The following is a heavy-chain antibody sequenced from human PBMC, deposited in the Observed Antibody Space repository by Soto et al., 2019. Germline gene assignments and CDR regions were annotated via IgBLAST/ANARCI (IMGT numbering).Heavy chain of an antibody. Sequence: PGGSLRLSCAASGFTFSNYAMSWVRQAPGKGLEWVSTVSGSGSATYYADSVKGRFTISRDNSKDTLYLQMTSLRAEDTAVYYCAKNVGTLFYYFDYRGQGTLVTVSS. V-gene: IGHV3-23*01. D-gene: IGHD1-1*01. CDR3: AKNVGTLFYYFDY. J-gene: IGHJ4*02. CDR1: GFTFSNYA. CDR2: VSGSGSAT.